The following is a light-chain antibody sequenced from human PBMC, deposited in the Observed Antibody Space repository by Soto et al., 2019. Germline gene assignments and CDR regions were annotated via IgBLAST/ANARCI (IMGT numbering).Light chain of an antibody. CDR3: SSYGRSNNYV. CDR2: EVS. CDR1: SGDVGGYNY. Sequence: QSALTQPPSASGSPGQSVTISCTGTSGDVGGYNYFSWYQQHPGKAPKLMIFEVSERPSGVPDRFSASKSGNTASLTVSGLQAEDDADYYCSSYGRSNNYVFGTGSKLTVI. V-gene: IGLV2-8*01. J-gene: IGLJ1*01.